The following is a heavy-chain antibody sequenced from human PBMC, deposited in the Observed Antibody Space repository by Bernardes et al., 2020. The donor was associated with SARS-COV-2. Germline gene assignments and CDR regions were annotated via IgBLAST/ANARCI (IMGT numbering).Heavy chain of an antibody. CDR2: INSDGSSA. V-gene: IGHV3-74*01. Sequence: GGSLRLSCAASGFTFSSYWTYWVRQPPGKGLVWVARINSDGSSASYADSVKGRFTISRDNAKKTLYLQMNSLRVEETAVYYCVRARAFDIWGQGTMVTVSS. CDR3: VRARAFDI. CDR1: GFTFSSYW. J-gene: IGHJ3*02.